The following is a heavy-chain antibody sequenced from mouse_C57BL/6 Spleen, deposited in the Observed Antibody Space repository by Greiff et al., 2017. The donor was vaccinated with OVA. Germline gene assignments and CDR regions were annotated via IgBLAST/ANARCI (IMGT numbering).Heavy chain of an antibody. V-gene: IGHV1-75*01. CDR3: TRTDYYGSSFDY. D-gene: IGHD1-1*01. J-gene: IGHJ2*01. Sequence: QVQLQQSGPELVKPGASVKISCKASGYTFTDYYINWVKQRPGQGLEWIGWIFPGSGSTYYNEKFKGKATLTVDKSSSTAYMLLSSLTSEDSAVYFWTRTDYYGSSFDYWGQGTTLTVSS. CDR2: IFPGSGST. CDR1: GYTFTDYY.